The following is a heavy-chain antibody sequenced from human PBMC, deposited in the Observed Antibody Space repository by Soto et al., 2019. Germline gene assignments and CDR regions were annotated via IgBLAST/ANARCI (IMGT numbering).Heavy chain of an antibody. CDR3: ARLRYCSGGSCPGASFRN. D-gene: IGHD2-15*01. Sequence: SETLSLTCAVYGGSFSGYYWSWIRQPPGKGLEWIGEINHSGSTNYNPSLKSRVTISVDTSKNQFSLKLSSVTAADTAVYYCARLRYCSGGSCPGASFRNWGKEPLVTVPS. CDR2: INHSGST. J-gene: IGHJ4*02. CDR1: GGSFSGYY. V-gene: IGHV4-34*01.